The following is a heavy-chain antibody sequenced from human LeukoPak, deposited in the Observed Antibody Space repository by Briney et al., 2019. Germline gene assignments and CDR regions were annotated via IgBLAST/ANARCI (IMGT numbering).Heavy chain of an antibody. CDR2: INTYNSNT. CDR1: GYTFNGDG. D-gene: IGHD1-26*01. J-gene: IGHJ4*02. V-gene: IGHV1-18*01. CDR3: ARGWENDY. Sequence: GASVKVSCKASGYTFNGDGITWVRQAPGQGLEWMGWINTYNSNTNYAQKLQGRVTMTRDPFTSTVYMELRSVRSDDTAVYYCARGWENDYWGQGSLVTVSS.